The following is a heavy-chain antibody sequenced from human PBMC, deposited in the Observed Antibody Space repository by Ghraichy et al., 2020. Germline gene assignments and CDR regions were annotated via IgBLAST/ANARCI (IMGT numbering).Heavy chain of an antibody. D-gene: IGHD6-13*01. CDR1: GFTFSSYG. Sequence: GESLNISCAASGFTFSSYGMHWVRQAPGKELEWVAVISYDGSNKYYADSVKGRFTISRDNSKNTLYLQMNSLRAEDTAVYYCAKEAGGYFDLWGRGTLVTVSS. V-gene: IGHV3-30*18. CDR3: AKEAGGYFDL. CDR2: ISYDGSNK. J-gene: IGHJ2*01.